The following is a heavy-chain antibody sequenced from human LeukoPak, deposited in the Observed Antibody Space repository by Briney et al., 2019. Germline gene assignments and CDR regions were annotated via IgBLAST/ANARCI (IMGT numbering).Heavy chain of an antibody. Sequence: ASVKVSCKASGYTFTSYDINWVRQATGQGLEWMGWMNPNSGNTGYEQKSQGRVTMTRNTTITTAYMELSSLTSEDTAVYYCARGGEGYDILTGYYSYWGQGTLVTVSS. CDR1: GYTFTSYD. V-gene: IGHV1-8*01. CDR3: ARGGEGYDILTGYYSY. D-gene: IGHD3-9*01. CDR2: MNPNSGNT. J-gene: IGHJ4*02.